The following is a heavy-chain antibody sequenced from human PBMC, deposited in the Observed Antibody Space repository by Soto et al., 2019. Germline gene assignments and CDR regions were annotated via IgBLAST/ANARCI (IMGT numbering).Heavy chain of an antibody. CDR1: GFTFSSYA. CDR2: ISYDGSNK. D-gene: IGHD2-2*01. V-gene: IGHV3-30-3*01. CDR3: ARDRLPGYCSSTSCWAYGMDV. Sequence: QVQLVESGGGVVQPGRSLRLSCAASGFTFSSYAMHWVRQAPGKGLEWVAVISYDGSNKYYADSVKGRFTISRDNSKNTLYLQMNSLRAEDTAVYYCARDRLPGYCSSTSCWAYGMDVW. J-gene: IGHJ6*01.